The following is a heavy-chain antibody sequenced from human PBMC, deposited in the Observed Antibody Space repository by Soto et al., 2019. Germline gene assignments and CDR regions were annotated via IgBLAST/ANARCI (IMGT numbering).Heavy chain of an antibody. Sequence: SETLTLTCAVSSASISSEQRWSWVRQPPGKGLEWIGEIHHSGSTNNNPSLKSRVTMSVDKSKNQFSLNLSSVTAADTAVYYCARSFGWYAIGQWGQGTLVTVS. J-gene: IGHJ1*01. CDR3: ARSFGWYAIGQ. CDR2: IHHSGST. CDR1: SASISSEQR. D-gene: IGHD6-19*01. V-gene: IGHV4-4*02.